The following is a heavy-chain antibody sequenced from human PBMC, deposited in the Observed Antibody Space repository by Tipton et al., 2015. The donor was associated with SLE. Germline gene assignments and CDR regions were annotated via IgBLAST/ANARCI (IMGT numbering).Heavy chain of an antibody. CDR1: GFTFSSYS. D-gene: IGHD2-2*02. Sequence: SLRLSCAASGFTFSSYSMHWVRQAPGKGLEWVSSISSSSSYIYYADSAKGRFTISRDNAKNSLYLQMNSLRAEDTAVYYCARDPSLPAAISRPLSEYYYYGMDVWGQGTTVTVSS. CDR3: ARDPSLPAAISRPLSEYYYYGMDV. CDR2: ISSSSSYI. J-gene: IGHJ6*02. V-gene: IGHV3-21*01.